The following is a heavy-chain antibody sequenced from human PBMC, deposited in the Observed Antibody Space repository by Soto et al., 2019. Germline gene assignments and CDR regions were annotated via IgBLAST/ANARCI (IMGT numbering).Heavy chain of an antibody. CDR2: ITSSSGHI. CDR3: GTGSGQSHGGIDY. D-gene: IGHD1-26*01. V-gene: IGHV3-21*01. CDR1: GFTFNIYT. Sequence: EVQLMESGGGLVKPGGSLRLSCAASGFTFNIYTMTWVRQAPGKGLEWVSSITSSSGHIFYADSVKGRFTISRDNANNSLSLQMNSLRAEDTAVYYCGTGSGQSHGGIDYWGQGILVTVSS. J-gene: IGHJ4*02.